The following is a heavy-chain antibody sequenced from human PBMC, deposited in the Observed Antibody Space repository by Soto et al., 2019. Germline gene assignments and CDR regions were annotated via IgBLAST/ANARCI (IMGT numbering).Heavy chain of an antibody. J-gene: IGHJ6*02. CDR1: GFTFSSYA. D-gene: IGHD2-2*01. Sequence: EVQLLESGGGLVQPGGSLRLSGAASGFTFSSYAMKWVRQAPGKGLEWVSLIGESGTPTYYADSVKGRFTISRDNSGNTLFLEMYSLKAEDTAVYYCARYIPGVRYYGMDVWGQGTTVTVSS. CDR3: ARYIPGVRYYGMDV. CDR2: IGESGTPT. V-gene: IGHV3-23*01.